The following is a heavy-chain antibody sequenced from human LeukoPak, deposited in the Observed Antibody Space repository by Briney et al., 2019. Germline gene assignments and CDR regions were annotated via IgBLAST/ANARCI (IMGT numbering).Heavy chain of an antibody. Sequence: EASVKVSCKASGGTFSSYAISWVRQAPGQGPEWMGRIIPILGIANYAQKFQGRVTITADKSTSTAYMELSSLRSEDTAVYYCASQDTAMVSGGDWFDPWGQGTLVTVSS. D-gene: IGHD5-18*01. CDR2: IIPILGIA. V-gene: IGHV1-69*04. J-gene: IGHJ5*02. CDR1: GGTFSSYA. CDR3: ASQDTAMVSGGDWFDP.